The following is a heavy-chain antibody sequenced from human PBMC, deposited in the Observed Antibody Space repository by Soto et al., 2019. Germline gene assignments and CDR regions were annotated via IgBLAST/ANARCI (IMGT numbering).Heavy chain of an antibody. D-gene: IGHD3-16*01. J-gene: IGHJ4*02. CDR3: ETTLGTVAGIFDS. CDR2: IYYSGST. CDR1: GFSISSYY. V-gene: IGHV4-59*01. Sequence: ETLSLTCTVSGFSISSYYWSWIRQPPGKGLEWIGYIYYSGSTNYNPSLKSRVTIPVATSKNQVSLKLSSATAAATAVYYCETTLGTVAGIFDSWGRGTLVTVSS.